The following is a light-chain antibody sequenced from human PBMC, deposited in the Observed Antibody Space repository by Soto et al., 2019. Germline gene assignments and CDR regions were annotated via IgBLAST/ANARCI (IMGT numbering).Light chain of an antibody. V-gene: IGKV3-20*01. CDR1: ESVYINS. CDR3: QQYDASPFT. Sequence: EIVLTQSPGTLSFSPGERATLSFSASESVYINSLAWYQQKPGQAPRLLIYGASTRATAIPDRFSGSGSGTDFALTISRLEPEDFAMYYCQQYDASPFTFGPGTKVDIK. J-gene: IGKJ3*01. CDR2: GAS.